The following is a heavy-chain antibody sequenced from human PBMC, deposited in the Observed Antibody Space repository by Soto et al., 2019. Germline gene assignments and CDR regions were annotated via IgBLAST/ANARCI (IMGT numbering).Heavy chain of an antibody. CDR1: GFTFSSYA. V-gene: IGHV3-30-3*01. D-gene: IGHD3-10*01. CDR2: ISYDGSNK. J-gene: IGHJ4*02. Sequence: FLRLSCAASGFTFSSYAMHWVRQAPGKGLEWVAVISYDGSNKYYADSVKGRFTISRDNSKNTLYLQMNSLRAEDTAVYYCARTRITMVRGVDYWGQGTLVTVSS. CDR3: ARTRITMVRGVDY.